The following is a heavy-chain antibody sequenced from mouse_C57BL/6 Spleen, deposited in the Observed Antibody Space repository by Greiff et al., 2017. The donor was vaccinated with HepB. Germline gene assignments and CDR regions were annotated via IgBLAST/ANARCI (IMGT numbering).Heavy chain of an antibody. V-gene: IGHV5-4*01. CDR1: GFTFSSYA. J-gene: IGHJ4*01. CDR3: ARDPDEYYYAMDY. CDR2: ISDGGSYT. Sequence: EVQGVESGGGLVKPGGSLKLSCAASGFTFSSYAMSWVRQTPEKRLEWVATISDGGSYTYYPDNVKGRFTISRDNAKNNLYLQMSHLKSEDTAMYYCARDPDEYYYAMDYWGQGTSVTVSS.